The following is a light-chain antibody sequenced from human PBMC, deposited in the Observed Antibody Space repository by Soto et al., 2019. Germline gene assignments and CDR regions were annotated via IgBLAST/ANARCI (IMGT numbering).Light chain of an antibody. J-gene: IGKJ1*01. CDR3: QEYKTYT. V-gene: IGKV1-5*03. CDR1: QSISDW. CDR2: KAS. Sequence: DIPMTQSPSTLSASVGDRVTITCRASQSISDWLAWYQQKPGKAPNLLIYKASSLESGVPSRFSGSGSGTEFTLTISSLQPDDFATYYCQEYKTYTFGQGTKVEV.